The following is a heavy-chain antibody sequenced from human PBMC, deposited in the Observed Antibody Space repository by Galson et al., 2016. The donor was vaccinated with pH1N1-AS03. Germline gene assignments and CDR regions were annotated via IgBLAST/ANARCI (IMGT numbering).Heavy chain of an antibody. V-gene: IGHV3-21*01. Sequence: SLRLSCAASGFTFSGYSMTWVRQAPGKGLEWVSFIRSSSSYIYYGDSVKGRFTVSRDNAKHSMYLHMNSLRAEDTAVYYCARGNSYDVDLKEYYFDDWGQGTLVTVSS. CDR2: IRSSSSYI. J-gene: IGHJ4*02. CDR1: GFTFSGYS. D-gene: IGHD3-22*01. CDR3: ARGNSYDVDLKEYYFDD.